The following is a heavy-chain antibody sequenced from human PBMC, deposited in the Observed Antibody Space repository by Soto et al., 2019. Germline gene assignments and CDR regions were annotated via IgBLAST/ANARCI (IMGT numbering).Heavy chain of an antibody. CDR3: AKGLNPAYYYYGMDV. V-gene: IGHV3-23*01. CDR1: GFTFSSYA. J-gene: IGHJ6*02. CDR2: ISDSGVST. Sequence: EVQLLESGGGLVQPGGSLRLSCAASGFTFSSYAMSWVRQAPGKGLEWVSGISDSGVSTYYADSVKGRFTISRDNSKNTLYLQMNSLRADDTAVYYCAKGLNPAYYYYGMDVWSQGTTVTVSS.